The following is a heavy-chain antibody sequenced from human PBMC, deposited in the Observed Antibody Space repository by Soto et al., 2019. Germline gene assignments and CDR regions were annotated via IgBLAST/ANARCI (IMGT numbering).Heavy chain of an antibody. J-gene: IGHJ4*02. V-gene: IGHV3-74*01. CDR1: GFTFSSNW. CDR2: ISGDGSTA. D-gene: IGHD6-19*01. CDR3: SSGGSGWSTFDY. Sequence: GGSLRLSCVASGFTFSSNWMHWVHQAPGKGLVWVSRISGDGSTAEYADSVKGRFTISRDNAKNTLYLQMNSLRAEDTAVYYCSSGGSGWSTFDYWGQGTLVTVYS.